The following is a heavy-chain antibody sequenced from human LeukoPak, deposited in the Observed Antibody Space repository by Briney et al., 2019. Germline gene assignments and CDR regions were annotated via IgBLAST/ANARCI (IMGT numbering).Heavy chain of an antibody. CDR2: ISVYNGNT. J-gene: IGHJ4*02. D-gene: IGHD1-26*01. V-gene: IGHV1-18*01. Sequence: ASVKVSCKASGYTFTSYGFTWVRQAPGQGLDWLGWISVYNGNTNYAQKLQGRVTLTTDTFTSTAYIEVRSLRSDDTAVYYCGRFESVGARLGYWGQGTLVSVLS. CDR1: GYTFTSYG. CDR3: GRFESVGARLGY.